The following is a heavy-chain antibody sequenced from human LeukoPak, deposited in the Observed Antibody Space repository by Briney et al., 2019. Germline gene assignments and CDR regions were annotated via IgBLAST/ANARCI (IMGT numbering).Heavy chain of an antibody. D-gene: IGHD3-16*01. CDR3: ARARTDYGYYYYYYMDV. CDR1: GGSISSYY. Sequence: SETLSLTCTVSGGSISSYYWSWIRQPPGKGLEWIGYIYYSGSTNYNPSLKSRVTISVDTSKNQFSLKLSSVTAADTAVYYCARARTDYGYYYYYYMDVWGKGTTVTVSS. CDR2: IYYSGST. J-gene: IGHJ6*03. V-gene: IGHV4-59*12.